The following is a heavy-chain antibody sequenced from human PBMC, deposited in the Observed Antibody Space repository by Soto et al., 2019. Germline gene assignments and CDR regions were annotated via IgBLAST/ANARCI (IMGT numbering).Heavy chain of an antibody. Sequence: ASVKVSCKASGYTFTSYGISWVRQAPGQGLEWMGWISAYNGNTNYAQKLQGRVTMTTDTSTSTAYMELRSLRSDDTAVYYCARAPNIVVVPAQDPLDYWGQGTLVTVSS. V-gene: IGHV1-18*04. CDR3: ARAPNIVVVPAQDPLDY. J-gene: IGHJ4*02. D-gene: IGHD2-2*01. CDR1: GYTFTSYG. CDR2: ISAYNGNT.